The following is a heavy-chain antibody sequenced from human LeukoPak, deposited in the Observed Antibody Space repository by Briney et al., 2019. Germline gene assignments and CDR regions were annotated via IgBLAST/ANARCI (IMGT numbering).Heavy chain of an antibody. CDR3: ARGRRGYYYYYMDV. Sequence: SETLSLTCTVSGGSIRSSSYNWGWIRQPPGKGLEWIGSIHYTGTTFYNPSLKSRVTISVDTSKNQFSLKLSSVTAADTAVYYCARGRRGYYYYYMDVWGKGTAVTISS. V-gene: IGHV4-39*07. D-gene: IGHD3-10*01. CDR1: GGSIRSSSYN. CDR2: IHYTGTT. J-gene: IGHJ6*03.